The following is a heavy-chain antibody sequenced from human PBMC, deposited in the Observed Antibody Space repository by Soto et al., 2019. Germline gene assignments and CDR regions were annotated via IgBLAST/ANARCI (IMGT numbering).Heavy chain of an antibody. V-gene: IGHV1-2*04. Sequence: ASVKVSCKASGYTFTGYYMHWVRQAPGQGLEWMGWINPNSGGTNYAQKFQGWVTMTRDTSISTAYMELSRLRSDDTAVYYCARRCSGGSCPDYYGMDVWGQGTTVTVSS. D-gene: IGHD2-15*01. J-gene: IGHJ6*02. CDR1: GYTFTGYY. CDR2: INPNSGGT. CDR3: ARRCSGGSCPDYYGMDV.